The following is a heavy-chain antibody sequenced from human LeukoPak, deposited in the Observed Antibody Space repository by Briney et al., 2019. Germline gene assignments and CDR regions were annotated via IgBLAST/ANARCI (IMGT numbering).Heavy chain of an antibody. V-gene: IGHV3-7*01. CDR1: GFTFSSYW. J-gene: IGHJ5*02. D-gene: IGHD5-18*01. Sequence: GGSLRLSCVASGFTFSSYWMSWVRQAPGKGLEGVANIKQDGSENFYVDSVKGRFTISRDNAKNSLYLQMNSLRAEDTAVYYCARDSTGYGYEEWSWGQGTLVTVSS. CDR3: ARDSTGYGYEEWS. CDR2: IKQDGSEN.